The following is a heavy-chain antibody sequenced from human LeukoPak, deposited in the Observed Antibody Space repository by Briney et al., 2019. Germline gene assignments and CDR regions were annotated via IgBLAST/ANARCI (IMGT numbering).Heavy chain of an antibody. Sequence: PGGSLRLSCAASGFSFTNYWMSWVRQAPGKGLEWVANVKEDGTTKQYVDSVKGRFTISRDNAKNLLYLQMDSLRAEDTAVYYCVSQEVVPHWGQGTPVSASS. V-gene: IGHV3-7*01. CDR3: VSQEVVPH. J-gene: IGHJ4*02. CDR1: GFSFTNYW. D-gene: IGHD2-15*01. CDR2: VKEDGTTK.